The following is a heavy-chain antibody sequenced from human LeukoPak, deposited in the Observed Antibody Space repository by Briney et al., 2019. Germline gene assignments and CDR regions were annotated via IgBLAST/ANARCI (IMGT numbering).Heavy chain of an antibody. V-gene: IGHV1-69*01. D-gene: IGHD3-9*01. CDR1: GGTSSSYA. CDR2: IIPIFGTA. J-gene: IGHJ5*02. CDR3: ARVFYDILTGYYNWFDP. Sequence: SVKVSCKASGGTSSSYAISWVRQAPGQGLEWMGGIIPIFGTANYAQKFQGRVTITADESTSTAYMELSSLRSEDTAVYYCARVFYDILTGYYNWFDPWGQGTLVTVSS.